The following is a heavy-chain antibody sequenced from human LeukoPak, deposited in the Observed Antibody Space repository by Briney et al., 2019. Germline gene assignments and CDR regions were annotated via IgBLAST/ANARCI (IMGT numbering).Heavy chain of an antibody. CDR3: ARGSIVGATFDYFDY. D-gene: IGHD1-26*01. CDR2: INPNSGGT. J-gene: IGHJ4*02. Sequence: ASVKVSCKASGYTFIVYYIHWVRQAPGQGLEWMGWINPNSGGTNYAQKFQGRVTMTRDTSISTAYMDLSRLRSDDTAVYYCARGSIVGATFDYFDYWGQGTLVTVSS. V-gene: IGHV1-2*02. CDR1: GYTFIVYY.